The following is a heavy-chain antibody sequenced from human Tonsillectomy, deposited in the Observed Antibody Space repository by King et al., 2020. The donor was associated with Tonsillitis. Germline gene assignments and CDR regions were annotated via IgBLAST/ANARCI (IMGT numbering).Heavy chain of an antibody. J-gene: IGHJ4*02. CDR3: ARGDYYDTSGFADY. Sequence: VQLVESGGGLVKPGGSLRLACAASGFTFSYYSMNWVRQAPGKGLEWVSSISSSSTDIYYADSVKGRFPISRDNAKNSLYLQMNSLRAEDTSVYYCARGDYYDTSGFADYWGQGTLVTVSS. CDR1: GFTFSYYS. V-gene: IGHV3-21*01. CDR2: ISSSSTDI. D-gene: IGHD3-22*01.